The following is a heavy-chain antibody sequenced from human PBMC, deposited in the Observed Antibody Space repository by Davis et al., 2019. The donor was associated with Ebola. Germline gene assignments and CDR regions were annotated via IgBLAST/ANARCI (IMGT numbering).Heavy chain of an antibody. CDR1: GFTFSSYE. Sequence: PGGSLRLSCAASGFTFSSYELNWVRQAPGKGLEWVSSISSSSSYIYYADSVKGRFTISRDNAKNSLYLQMNSLRAEDTAVYYCARTYCSGGSWYWLDAFDIWGQGTMVTVSS. CDR2: ISSSSSYI. CDR3: ARTYCSGGSWYWLDAFDI. D-gene: IGHD2-15*01. V-gene: IGHV3-21*01. J-gene: IGHJ3*02.